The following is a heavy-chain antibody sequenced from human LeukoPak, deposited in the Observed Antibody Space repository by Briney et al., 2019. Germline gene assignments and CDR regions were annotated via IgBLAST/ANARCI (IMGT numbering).Heavy chain of an antibody. Sequence: PSETLSLTCTVSGGSISSSSYYWGWIRQPPGKGLEWIGSIYYSGGTYYNPSLKSRVTISVDTSKNQFSLKLSSVTAADTAVHYCWVAVACTGYYYYYGMDVWGQGTTVTVSS. CDR2: IYYSGGT. D-gene: IGHD6-19*01. J-gene: IGHJ6*02. V-gene: IGHV4-39*01. CDR3: WVAVACTGYYYYYGMDV. CDR1: GGSISSSSYY.